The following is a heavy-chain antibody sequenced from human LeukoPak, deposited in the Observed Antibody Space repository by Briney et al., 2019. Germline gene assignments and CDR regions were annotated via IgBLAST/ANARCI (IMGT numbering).Heavy chain of an antibody. Sequence: TGGSLRLSCVASGFSFSDNEMNWVRQAPGKGLEWLSYISNTDNTLYYADSVKGRFTTSRDNAKKSLYLQMNSLRAEDTAVYYCARGGGMVVFDYWGQGTLVSVSS. CDR2: ISNTDNTL. CDR1: GFSFSDNE. V-gene: IGHV3-48*03. D-gene: IGHD2-15*01. CDR3: ARGGGMVVFDY. J-gene: IGHJ4*02.